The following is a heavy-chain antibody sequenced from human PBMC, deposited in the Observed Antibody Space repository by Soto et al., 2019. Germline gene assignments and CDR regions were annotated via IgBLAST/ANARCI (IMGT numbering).Heavy chain of an antibody. V-gene: IGHV3-23*01. CDR3: AKRGSGSYYDY. J-gene: IGHJ4*02. Sequence: EVQLLESGGGLVQPGGSLRLSCAASGFTFSSYAMRWVRQAPGKGLEWVSAISGSGGSTYYADSVKGRFTIARDNSKNTLDLQMNSIRAEDTAVYYCAKRGSGSYYDYWGQGTLVTVSS. CDR2: ISGSGGST. CDR1: GFTFSSYA. D-gene: IGHD3-10*01.